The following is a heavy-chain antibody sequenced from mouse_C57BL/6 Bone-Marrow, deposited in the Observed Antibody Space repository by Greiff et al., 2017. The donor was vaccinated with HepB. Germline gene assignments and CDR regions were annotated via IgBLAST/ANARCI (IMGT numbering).Heavy chain of an antibody. Sequence: EVNVVESGPELVKPGASVKISCKASGYSFTGYFMNWVKQSHGKSLEWIGRINPYNGDTFYNQKFKGKATLTVDKSSSTAHMELLSLTSEDFAADGYYSYWYFDDWGTGTTVTVSS. D-gene: IGHD2-12*01. CDR1: GYSFTGYF. CDR3: YSYWYFDD. V-gene: IGHV1-37*01. CDR2: INPYNGDT. J-gene: IGHJ1*03.